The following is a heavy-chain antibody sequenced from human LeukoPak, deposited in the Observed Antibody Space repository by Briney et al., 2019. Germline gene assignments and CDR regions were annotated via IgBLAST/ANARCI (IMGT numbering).Heavy chain of an antibody. CDR1: GYTFTSYG. J-gene: IGHJ4*02. CDR2: ISAYNGNT. CDR3: ARADYYDSSGYYGY. Sequence: GASVKVSCKASGYTFTSYGISWVRQAPGQGLEWMGWISAYNGNTNYAQKLQGRVTMTTDTSTSTAHMELRSLRSDDTAVYYCARADYYDSSGYYGYWGQGTLVTVSS. V-gene: IGHV1-18*01. D-gene: IGHD3-22*01.